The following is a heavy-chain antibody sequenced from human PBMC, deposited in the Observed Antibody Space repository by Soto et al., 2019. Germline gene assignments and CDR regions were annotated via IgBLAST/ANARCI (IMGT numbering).Heavy chain of an antibody. CDR2: INHTGGT. D-gene: IGHD3-3*01. J-gene: IGHJ5*02. CDR3: ATRITVFGLLIPPFDP. CDR1: GGSVNGYY. V-gene: IGHV4-34*01. Sequence: SETLSLTCAVYGGSVNGYYWNWIRQPPGKGLEWIGEINHTGGTRYNPSLKSRVTMSVDTSRNQFSLRLSSVTAADTAIYYCATRITVFGLLIPPFDPWGQGTQVTVSS.